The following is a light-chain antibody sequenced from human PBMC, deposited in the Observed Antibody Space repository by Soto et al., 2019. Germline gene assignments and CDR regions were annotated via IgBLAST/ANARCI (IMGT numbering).Light chain of an antibody. CDR2: SAS. CDR1: QYISHH. CDR3: QQSHSIPIT. V-gene: IGKV1-39*01. Sequence: DIQMTQSPSSLSASVGDRVTITCRTSQYISHHLNWYQLKSGTAPKLLISSASTLQTGVSSNFSGSGSGTDFTLTISSLQPEDFAIYFCQQSHSIPITFGQGTRLDTK. J-gene: IGKJ5*01.